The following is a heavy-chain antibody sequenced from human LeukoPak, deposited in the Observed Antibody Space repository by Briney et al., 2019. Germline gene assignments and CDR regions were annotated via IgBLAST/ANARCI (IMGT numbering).Heavy chain of an antibody. J-gene: IGHJ4*02. CDR2: IRYDGSNK. V-gene: IGHV3-30*02. D-gene: IGHD3-10*01. Sequence: GGSRRLSCAASDSPLRAIGMPWVGQAPGKGLKGVAFIRYDGSNKYYADSVKGRFTISRDNSKNTLYLQMNSLRAEDTAVYYCAKDLYGSGSYCDYWGQGTLVTVSS. CDR1: DSPLRAIG. CDR3: AKDLYGSGSYCDY.